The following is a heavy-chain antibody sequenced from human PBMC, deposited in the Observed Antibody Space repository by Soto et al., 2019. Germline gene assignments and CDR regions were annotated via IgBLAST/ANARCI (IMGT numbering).Heavy chain of an antibody. CDR3: ARHGGYSYGNTAPDY. Sequence: PGESLKISCKGSGYSFTSYWIGWVRQMPGKGLEWMGIIYPGDSDTRYSPSFQGQVTISADKSISTAYLQWSSLKASDTAMYYCARHGGYSYGNTAPDYWGQGTLVTVSS. V-gene: IGHV5-51*01. J-gene: IGHJ4*02. CDR1: GYSFTSYW. CDR2: IYPGDSDT. D-gene: IGHD5-18*01.